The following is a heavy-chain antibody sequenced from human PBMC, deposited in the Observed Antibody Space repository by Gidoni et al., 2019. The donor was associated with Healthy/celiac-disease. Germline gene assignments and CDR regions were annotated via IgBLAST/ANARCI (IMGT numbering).Heavy chain of an antibody. CDR2: INPSGGST. V-gene: IGHV1-46*01. Sequence: QVQLVQSGAEVKQPGASVTVSCKASGYTFTRYYMHWVRQAPGQGLEWRGIINPSGGSTSYAQKFQGRVTMTRETSTSTVYMELSSLRSEDTAVYYCAREPVRRELLGSNWFDPWGQGTLVTVSS. D-gene: IGHD1-26*01. CDR3: AREPVRRELLGSNWFDP. CDR1: GYTFTRYY. J-gene: IGHJ5*02.